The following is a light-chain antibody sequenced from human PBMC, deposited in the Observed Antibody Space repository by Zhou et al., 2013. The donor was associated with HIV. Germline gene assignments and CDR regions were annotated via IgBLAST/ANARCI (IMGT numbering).Light chain of an antibody. CDR1: QSVSSNY. V-gene: IGKV3-20*01. Sequence: EIVLTQSPGTLSLSPGERATLSCRASQSVSSNYIAWYQQKPGQAPRLLIYGASNRATGIPDRFSGSGSGTDFTLTINGLEPEDFAVYYCQQYHSPYTFGQGTKLEI. J-gene: IGKJ2*01. CDR2: GAS. CDR3: QQYHSPYT.